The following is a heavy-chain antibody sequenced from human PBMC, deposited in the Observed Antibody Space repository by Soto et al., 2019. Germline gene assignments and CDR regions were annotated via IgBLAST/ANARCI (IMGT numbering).Heavy chain of an antibody. CDR2: IYNSGST. Sequence: TLSLTCAVSGGSIISGGYSWSWIRQPPGKSMKLIGYIYNSGSTYYNPSLKSRVNISVDRSKNQFSLKLSSVTAADTAVYYCARAARLYHKPYYYYYGMDVWGQGTTVTGSS. CDR3: ARAARLYHKPYYYYYGMDV. D-gene: IGHD2-8*01. CDR1: GGSIISGGYS. J-gene: IGHJ6*02. V-gene: IGHV4-30-2*01.